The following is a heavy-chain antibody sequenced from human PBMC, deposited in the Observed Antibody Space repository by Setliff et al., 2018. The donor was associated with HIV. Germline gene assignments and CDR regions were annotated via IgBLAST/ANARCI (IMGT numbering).Heavy chain of an antibody. D-gene: IGHD3-10*01. CDR1: GGSFSGYY. J-gene: IGHJ2*01. CDR2: INHTGST. Sequence: SETLSLTCAVYGGSFSGYYWSWIRQSPGKGLEWIGEINHTGSTNYIPSLKSRLTMSVDTSKNQFSLKLRSVTAVDTAVYYCARSALWFGEADWYFDLWGRGTLVTVSS. V-gene: IGHV4-34*01. CDR3: ARSALWFGEADWYFDL.